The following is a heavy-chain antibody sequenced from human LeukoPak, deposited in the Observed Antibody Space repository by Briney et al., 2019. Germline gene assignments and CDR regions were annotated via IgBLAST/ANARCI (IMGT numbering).Heavy chain of an antibody. J-gene: IGHJ4*02. CDR3: ARGQWFGEFYLDY. CDR1: GVSISSGGYY. CDR2: IYHSGST. Sequence: SQTLSLTCSVSGVSISSGGYYWSWIRQHPGEGLEWIGYIYHSGSTYYNPSLKSRVTITVDTSKNQFSLKLSSVTAADTAVYYCARGQWFGEFYLDYWGQGTLVTVSS. V-gene: IGHV4-31*03. D-gene: IGHD3-10*01.